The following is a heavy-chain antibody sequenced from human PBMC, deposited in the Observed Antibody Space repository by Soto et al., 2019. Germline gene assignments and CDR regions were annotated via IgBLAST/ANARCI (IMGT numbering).Heavy chain of an antibody. CDR2: MNPNSGNT. V-gene: IGHV1-8*01. CDR3: AKNMAHGDSDDY. CDR1: GYTFTSYD. J-gene: IGHJ4*02. D-gene: IGHD4-17*01. Sequence: ASVKVSCKASGYTFTSYDINWVRQATGQGLEWMGWMNPNSGNTGYAQKFQGRVTMTRDTSITTAYMELSSLGSEDMGLHYCAKNMAHGDSDDYWGQGTLVTVSS.